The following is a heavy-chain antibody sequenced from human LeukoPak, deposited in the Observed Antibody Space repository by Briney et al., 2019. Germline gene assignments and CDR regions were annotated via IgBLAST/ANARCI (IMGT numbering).Heavy chain of an antibody. D-gene: IGHD1-26*01. J-gene: IGHJ6*02. CDR1: GFSDWSHY. CDR3: ARGGGSHTDYHSYGMDV. Sequence: GGPLRLSCAPSGFSDWSHYMIGVRHAPGKGVKWGADVYSGGTTDYADSVKGRFTISRDNSKNTLYLQMNSLRPEDTAVYYCARGGGSHTDYHSYGMDVWGQGTTVTVSS. V-gene: IGHV3-53*01. CDR2: VYSGGTT.